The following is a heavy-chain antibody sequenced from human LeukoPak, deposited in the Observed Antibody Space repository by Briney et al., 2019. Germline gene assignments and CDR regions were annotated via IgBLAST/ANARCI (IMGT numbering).Heavy chain of an antibody. V-gene: IGHV4-59*01. CDR2: IYYGGST. CDR1: GGSISSYY. D-gene: IGHD3-22*01. J-gene: IGHJ4*02. CDR3: ARDSYYDSSRYFPLDY. Sequence: SETLSLTCTVSGGSISSYYWSWIRQPPGKGLEWIGYIYYGGSTNYNPSLKSRVTISVDTSKNQFSLKLSSVTAADTAVYYCARDSYYDSSRYFPLDYWGQGTLVTVSS.